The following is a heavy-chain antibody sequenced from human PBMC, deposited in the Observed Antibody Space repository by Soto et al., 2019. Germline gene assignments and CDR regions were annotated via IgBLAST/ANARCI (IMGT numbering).Heavy chain of an antibody. CDR2: IYYRGST. J-gene: IGHJ5*02. V-gene: IGHV4-30-4*01. D-gene: IGHD3-10*01. Sequence: PSETLSLTCTVSGGSISSGDYYWSWIRQPPGKGLEWIGYIYYRGSTYYNPSLKSRVTISVDTSKNQFSLKLSSVTAADTAVYSCASVNINLVRGTPRGFDTWGQGTLVTVSS. CDR3: ASVNINLVRGTPRGFDT. CDR1: GGSISSGDYY.